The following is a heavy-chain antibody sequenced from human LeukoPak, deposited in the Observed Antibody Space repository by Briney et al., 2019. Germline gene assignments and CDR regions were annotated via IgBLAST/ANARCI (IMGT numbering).Heavy chain of an antibody. Sequence: GVSLRLSCAASGFTVSSNYMSWVRQAPGKVLEWVSVIYSGGSTYYADSVKGRFTISRDNSKNTLYLQMNSLRAEDTAVYYCATDSSGSDAFDIWGQGTMVTVSS. J-gene: IGHJ3*02. CDR2: IYSGGST. CDR1: GFTVSSNY. V-gene: IGHV3-53*01. CDR3: ATDSSGSDAFDI. D-gene: IGHD3-22*01.